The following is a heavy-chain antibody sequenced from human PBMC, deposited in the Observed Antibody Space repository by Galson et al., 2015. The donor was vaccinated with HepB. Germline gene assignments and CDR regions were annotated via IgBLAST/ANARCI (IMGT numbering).Heavy chain of an antibody. CDR3: AKHHGGGALYSSSWPGDAFDV. CDR1: EFSFSDYY. CDR2: ISSSSTYT. J-gene: IGHJ3*01. V-gene: IGHV3-11*06. D-gene: IGHD6-13*01. Sequence: SLRLSCAASEFSFSDYYMSWIRQAPGKGLEWVSYISSSSTYTNYADSAKGRFTVSRDNAKNSLYLQMSSLRAEDTAVYYCAKHHGGGALYSSSWPGDAFDVWGQGTMVTVSS.